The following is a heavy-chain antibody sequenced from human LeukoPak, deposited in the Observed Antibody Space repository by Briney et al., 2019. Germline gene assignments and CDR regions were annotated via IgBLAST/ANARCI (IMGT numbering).Heavy chain of an antibody. J-gene: IGHJ4*02. Sequence: SVKVSCKASGGTFSSYTISWVRQAPGQGLEWMGRIIPILGIANYAQKFQGRVTITADKSTSTAYMELSSLRSEDTAVYYCATLRGYYYDSSGYYPPFDYWGQGTLVTVPS. D-gene: IGHD3-22*01. CDR2: IIPILGIA. V-gene: IGHV1-69*02. CDR3: ATLRGYYYDSSGYYPPFDY. CDR1: GGTFSSYT.